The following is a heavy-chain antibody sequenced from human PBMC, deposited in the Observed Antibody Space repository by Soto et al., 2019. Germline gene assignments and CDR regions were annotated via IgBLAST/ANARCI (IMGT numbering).Heavy chain of an antibody. CDR1: GFTFSGSA. V-gene: IGHV3-73*01. Sequence: PGGCLRLSCAASGFTFSGSAVHWVRQASGKGLEWVGRIRTKANNDATAYAASVKGRFTISRDDSNNTAYLQMNSLKAEDTAVYYCTRKSSGYCSSTSCYSTLDPWGHGTLVTVSS. J-gene: IGHJ5*02. D-gene: IGHD2-2*01. CDR3: TRKSSGYCSSTSCYSTLDP. CDR2: IRTKANNDAT.